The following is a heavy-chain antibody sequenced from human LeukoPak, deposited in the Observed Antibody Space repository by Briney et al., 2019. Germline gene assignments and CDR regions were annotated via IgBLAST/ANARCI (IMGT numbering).Heavy chain of an antibody. Sequence: ASVKVSCKASGGTFSSYAISWVRQAPGQGLEWMGGIIPIFGTANYAQKFQGRVTITTDESTSTAYMELSSLRSEDTAVYYCARGRVVVVAATNWFDPWGQGTLVTVSS. D-gene: IGHD2-15*01. CDR1: GGTFSSYA. J-gene: IGHJ5*02. CDR3: ARGRVVVVAATNWFDP. CDR2: IIPIFGTA. V-gene: IGHV1-69*05.